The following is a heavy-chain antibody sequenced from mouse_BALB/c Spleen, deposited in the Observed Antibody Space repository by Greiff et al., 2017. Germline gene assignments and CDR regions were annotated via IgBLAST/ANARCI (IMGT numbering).Heavy chain of an antibody. CDR2: IWSGGST. Sequence: QVQLKESGPGLVQPSQSLSITCTVSGFSLTSYGVHWVRQSPGKGLEWLGVIWSGGSTDYNAAFISRLSISKDNSKSQVFFKMNSLQANDTAIYYCARRGGDYYAMDFGGQGTSVTVSS. CDR3: ARRGGDYYAMDF. V-gene: IGHV2-2*02. J-gene: IGHJ4*01. CDR1: GFSLTSYG.